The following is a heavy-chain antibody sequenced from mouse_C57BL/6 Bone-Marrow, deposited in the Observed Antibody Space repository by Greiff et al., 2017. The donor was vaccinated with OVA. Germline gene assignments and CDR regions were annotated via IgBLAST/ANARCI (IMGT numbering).Heavy chain of an antibody. Sequence: QVQLQQSGAELVRPGTSVKVSCKASGYAFTNYLIEWVKQRPGQGLEWIGVINPGSGGTNYNEKFKGKATLTADKSSSTAYMQPSSLTSEDSAVYVCARGLYFDVWGTGTTVTVSS. V-gene: IGHV1-54*01. CDR3: ARGLYFDV. CDR2: INPGSGGT. J-gene: IGHJ1*03. CDR1: GYAFTNYL.